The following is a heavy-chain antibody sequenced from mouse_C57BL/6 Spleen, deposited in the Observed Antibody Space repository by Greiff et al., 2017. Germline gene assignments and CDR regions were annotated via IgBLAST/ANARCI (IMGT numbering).Heavy chain of an antibody. CDR2: INYDGSIT. CDR3: ARARITTVVAPYWYFDV. D-gene: IGHD1-1*01. V-gene: IGHV5-16*01. Sequence: EVQLVESEGGLVQPGSSMKLSCTASGFTFSDYYMAWVRQVPEKGLEWVANINYDGSITYYLDSLKSRFIISSDNAKNILSLQLSSLKSEDTATYYCARARITTVVAPYWYFDVWGTGTTVTVSS. J-gene: IGHJ1*03. CDR1: GFTFSDYY.